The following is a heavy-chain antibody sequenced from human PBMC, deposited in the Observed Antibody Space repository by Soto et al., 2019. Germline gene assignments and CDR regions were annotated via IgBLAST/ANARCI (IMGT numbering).Heavy chain of an antibody. CDR1: GYTFSSYG. Sequence: VASVKVSCKASGYTFSSYGITWVRQAPGQGLEWMGGISAYNGNTNYAQKLQGRVTMTTDTSTSTAYMELRSLRSDDTAVYYCARGIMITFGGVGWFDPWGQGTLVTVSS. J-gene: IGHJ5*02. V-gene: IGHV1-18*01. CDR2: ISAYNGNT. CDR3: ARGIMITFGGVGWFDP. D-gene: IGHD3-16*01.